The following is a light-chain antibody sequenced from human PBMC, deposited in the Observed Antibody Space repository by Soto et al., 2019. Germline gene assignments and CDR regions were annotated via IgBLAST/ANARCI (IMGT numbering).Light chain of an antibody. J-gene: IGKJ4*01. Sequence: MTQSTVTLSVSPGERATLSCRASQFIGSNLAWYQQKPAQPPRLLIYDASTRATGIPARFSGSGSGTEFTITISSLQSEDFAVYYCQQYNNWPPLTFGGGTKVDIK. CDR2: DAS. CDR1: QFIGSN. CDR3: QQYNNWPPLT. V-gene: IGKV3-15*01.